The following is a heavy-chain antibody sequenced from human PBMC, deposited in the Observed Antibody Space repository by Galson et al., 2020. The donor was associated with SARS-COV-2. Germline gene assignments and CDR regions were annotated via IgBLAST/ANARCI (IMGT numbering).Heavy chain of an antibody. J-gene: IGHJ4*02. V-gene: IGHV4-38-2*02. Sequence: SEILSLTCTVPGYSISSGYFWAWTRQTPGEGLAWMGSIYHSGTTLYNRSLKSRLTTPVDTSENQFSLKLDSVTAADTAVYYCTTYSLMVISPTPLRADYWGQGTLVTVPS. CDR1: GYSISSGYF. D-gene: IGHD2-8*01. CDR3: TTYSLMVISPTPLRADY. CDR2: IYHSGTT.